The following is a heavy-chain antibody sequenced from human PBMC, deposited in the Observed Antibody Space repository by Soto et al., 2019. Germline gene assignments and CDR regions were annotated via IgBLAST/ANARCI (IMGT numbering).Heavy chain of an antibody. J-gene: IGHJ4*02. CDR3: ARVMGVASGGPLDF. V-gene: IGHV4-4*02. Sequence: QVQLQESGPGLVKPSGTLSLTCAVSGASISSSNWWTWVRRPPGKGLEWIGEIYPSGNTNYNPSLGSQVTISLDKAKNQFSLKVMSVTAADTAVYYCARVMGVASGGPLDFWGQGTLVTVSS. D-gene: IGHD2-15*01. CDR2: IYPSGNT. CDR1: GASISSSNW.